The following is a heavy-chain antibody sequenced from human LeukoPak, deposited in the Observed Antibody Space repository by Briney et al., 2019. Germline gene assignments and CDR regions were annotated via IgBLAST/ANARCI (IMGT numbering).Heavy chain of an antibody. J-gene: IGHJ6*02. CDR3: AMDLAYCGGDCYRPYYYYGMDV. CDR1: GGSISSYY. CDR2: IYYSGST. D-gene: IGHD2-21*02. V-gene: IGHV4-59*01. Sequence: PSETLSLTCTVSGGSISSYYWSWLRQPPGKGLEWIGYIYYSGSTNYNPSLKSRVTISVDTSKNQFSLKLSSVTAADTAVYYCAMDLAYCGGDCYRPYYYYGMDVWGQGTTVTVSS.